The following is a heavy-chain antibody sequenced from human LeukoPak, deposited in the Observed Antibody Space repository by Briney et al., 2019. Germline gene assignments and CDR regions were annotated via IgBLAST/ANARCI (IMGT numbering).Heavy chain of an antibody. V-gene: IGHV4-4*07. J-gene: IGHJ4*02. CDR3: AREHMVRGVIDR. CDR1: GGSISNYY. Sequence: PSETLSLICTVSGGSISNYYWSWIRQPAGKRLEWLGRIYSRGSTNYNPSLESRVTVSVDTSKNQFSLKLSSVTAADTAVYYCAREHMVRGVIDRWGQGALVTVSS. D-gene: IGHD3-10*01. CDR2: IYSRGST.